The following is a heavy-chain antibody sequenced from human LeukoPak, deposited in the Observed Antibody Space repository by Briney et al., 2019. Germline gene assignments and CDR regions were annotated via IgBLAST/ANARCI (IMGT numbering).Heavy chain of an antibody. CDR2: ISGSGGST. J-gene: IGHJ4*02. CDR3: ARDHEPSYYYGSGSYYNVRY. D-gene: IGHD3-10*01. Sequence: GGSLRLSCAASGFTFSSYAMSWVRQAPGKGLEWVSAISGSGGSTYYADSVKGRFTISRDNSKNTLYLQMNSLRAENTAVYYCARDHEPSYYYGSGSYYNVRYWGQGTLVTVSS. V-gene: IGHV3-23*01. CDR1: GFTFSSYA.